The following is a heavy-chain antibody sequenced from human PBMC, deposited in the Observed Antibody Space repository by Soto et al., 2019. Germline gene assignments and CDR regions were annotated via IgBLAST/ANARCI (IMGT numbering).Heavy chain of an antibody. V-gene: IGHV4-34*01. CDR2: INHSGST. J-gene: IGHJ6*02. CDR1: GGSFSGYY. Sequence: SETLSLTCAVYGGSFSGYYWSWIRQPPGKGLEWIGEINHSGSTNYNPSLKSRVTISVDTSKNQFSLKLSSVTAADTAVYYCASGAVADDYYYYGLDVSGQGTTVTVSS. D-gene: IGHD6-19*01. CDR3: ASGAVADDYYYYGLDV.